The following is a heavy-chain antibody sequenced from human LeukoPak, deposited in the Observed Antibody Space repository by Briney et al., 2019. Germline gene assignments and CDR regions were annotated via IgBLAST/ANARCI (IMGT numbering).Heavy chain of an antibody. CDR3: ARGTSTGGPISPFDF. Sequence: GGSLRLSCVASGFTFSKNWMHWVRQAPGKGLVWVSRIQGDGSNTNYADSVKGRFSISRDNAKNTVYLQMNSLRAEDTGIYYCARGTSTGGPISPFDFWGQGTVVTVSS. D-gene: IGHD2-15*01. CDR1: GFTFSKNW. CDR2: IQGDGSNT. V-gene: IGHV3-74*01. J-gene: IGHJ4*02.